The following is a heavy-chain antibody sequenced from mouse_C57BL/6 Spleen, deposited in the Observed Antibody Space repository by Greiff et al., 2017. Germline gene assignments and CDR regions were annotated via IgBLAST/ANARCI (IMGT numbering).Heavy chain of an antibody. Sequence: QVQLQQPGAELVKPGASVKLSCKASGYTFTSYWMHWVKQRPGQGLEWIGMIHPNSGSTNYNEKFKSKATLTVDKSSSTAYLQLSSLTSEDSAVYYCARGPYGSYEAYWGQGTLVTVSA. D-gene: IGHD2-1*01. J-gene: IGHJ3*01. V-gene: IGHV1-64*01. CDR1: GYTFTSYW. CDR2: IHPNSGST. CDR3: ARGPYGSYEAY.